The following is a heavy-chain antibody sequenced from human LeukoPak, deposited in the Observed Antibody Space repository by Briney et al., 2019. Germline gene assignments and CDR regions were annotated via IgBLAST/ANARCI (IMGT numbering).Heavy chain of an antibody. CDR2: ISASGGTT. D-gene: IGHD2-21*02. CDR3: ARHYAVNYCGAACSLFDS. CDR1: GFTFSSYG. Sequence: PGGSLRLSCAASGFTFSSYGMSWVRQAPGKGLEWVSLISASGGTTYYADSVKGRFTISRDNSENTLYLQMNSLRAEDTAVYYCARHYAVNYCGAACSLFDSWGQGTLVTVSS. J-gene: IGHJ4*02. V-gene: IGHV3-23*01.